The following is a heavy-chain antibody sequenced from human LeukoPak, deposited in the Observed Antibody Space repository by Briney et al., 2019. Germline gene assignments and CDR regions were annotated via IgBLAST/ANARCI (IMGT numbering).Heavy chain of an antibody. CDR1: GFTLSDYA. J-gene: IGHJ3*02. CDR2: IRNKANGGTT. D-gene: IGHD3-22*01. CDR3: SRFYSSGWARGAFDI. Sequence: PGRSLRLSCTTSGFTLSDYAVSWVRQAPGKGLEWIGFIRNKANGGTTEYAASVKGRFTISRDDSKSIAHLQMSSLKTEDTAVYYCSRFYSSGWARGAFDIWGQGTMVTVSS. V-gene: IGHV3-49*04.